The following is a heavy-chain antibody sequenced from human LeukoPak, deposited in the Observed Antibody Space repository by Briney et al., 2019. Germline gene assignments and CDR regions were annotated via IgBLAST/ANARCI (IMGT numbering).Heavy chain of an antibody. CDR1: GGSFSGYY. Sequence: SETLSLTCAVYGGSFSGYYWSWIRQPPGKGLEWIGEINHSGSTNYNPSLKSRVTISVDTSKNQFSLKLSSVTAADTAVYYCARGVVVAPAAPHYYYYYMDVWGKGTTVTVSS. J-gene: IGHJ6*03. CDR3: ARGVVVAPAAPHYYYYYMDV. CDR2: INHSGST. D-gene: IGHD2-2*01. V-gene: IGHV4-34*01.